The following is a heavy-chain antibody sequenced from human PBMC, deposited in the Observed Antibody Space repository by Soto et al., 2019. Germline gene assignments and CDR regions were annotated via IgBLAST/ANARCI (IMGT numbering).Heavy chain of an antibody. Sequence: GGSLRLSCAASGFTVSSNYMSWVRQAPGKGLEWVSVIYSGGSTYYADSVKGRFTISRDNSKNTLYLQMNSLRAEDTAVYYCARDRRYCSSTSCYYYYGMDVWGQGTTVTVSS. CDR3: ARDRRYCSSTSCYYYYGMDV. J-gene: IGHJ6*02. CDR2: IYSGGST. V-gene: IGHV3-53*01. D-gene: IGHD2-2*01. CDR1: GFTVSSNY.